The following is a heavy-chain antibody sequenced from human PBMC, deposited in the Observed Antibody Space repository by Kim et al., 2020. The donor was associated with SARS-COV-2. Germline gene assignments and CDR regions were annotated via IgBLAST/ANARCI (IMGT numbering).Heavy chain of an antibody. V-gene: IGHV3-15*01. J-gene: IGHJ4*02. CDR2: KTDGGTK. Sequence: KTDGGTKDYKAPITDRFTISRDASKNTLYLQMNSLKTEDTAVYYCTIGNYWGQGTLVTVSS. CDR3: TIGNY.